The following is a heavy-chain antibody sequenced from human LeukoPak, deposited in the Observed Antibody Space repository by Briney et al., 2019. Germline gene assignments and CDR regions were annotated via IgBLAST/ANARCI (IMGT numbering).Heavy chain of an antibody. V-gene: IGHV3-23*01. CDR1: GLTFSSYA. Sequence: GGSLRLSCAASGLTFSSYAMSWVRQAPGKGLEWVSAISGSGGSTYYADSVKGRFTISRDNSKNTLYLQMNSLRAEDTAVYYCAKVLGSPTYYFDYWGQGTLVTVSS. D-gene: IGHD2-21*01. J-gene: IGHJ4*02. CDR2: ISGSGGST. CDR3: AKVLGSPTYYFDY.